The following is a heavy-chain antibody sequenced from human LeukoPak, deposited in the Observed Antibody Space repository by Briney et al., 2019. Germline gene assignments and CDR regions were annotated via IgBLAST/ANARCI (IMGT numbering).Heavy chain of an antibody. J-gene: IGHJ4*01. CDR3: ASLAAAGSYFDY. CDR1: GGSISSGGYY. CDR2: IYYSGST. D-gene: IGHD6-13*01. Sequence: KSSQTLSLTCTVSGGSISSGGYYWSWIRHHPGKGLEWIGYIYYSGSTYYNPSRKSRVTISVDTSKNQFSLKLSSVTAADTAVYYCASLAAAGSYFDYWGQGTLVTVSS. V-gene: IGHV4-31*03.